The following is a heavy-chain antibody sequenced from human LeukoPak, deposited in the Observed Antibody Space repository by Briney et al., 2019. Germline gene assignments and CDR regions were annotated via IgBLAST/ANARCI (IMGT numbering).Heavy chain of an antibody. Sequence: GGSLRLSCAASGFTFSSYSMNWVRQAPGKGLEWVSYISSSSSTIYYADSVKGRFTISRDNAKNSLYLQMNSLRAEDTAVYYCARDSDGYYDSSGYYSLGAFDIWGQGTMVTVSS. CDR3: ARDSDGYYDSSGYYSLGAFDI. J-gene: IGHJ3*02. D-gene: IGHD3-22*01. CDR1: GFTFSSYS. CDR2: ISSSSSTI. V-gene: IGHV3-48*04.